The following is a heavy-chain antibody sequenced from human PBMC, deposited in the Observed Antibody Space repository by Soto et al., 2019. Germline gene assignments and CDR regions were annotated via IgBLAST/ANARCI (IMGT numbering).Heavy chain of an antibody. Sequence: QLQLQESGPGLVKPSETLSLTCTVSGGSISSSSYYWGWIRQPPGKGLEWIGSIYYSGSTYYNPSLKSRVTISVDTSKNQFSLKLSSVTAADTAVYYCATLLFGGANDYWGQGTLVTVSS. V-gene: IGHV4-39*01. CDR1: GGSISSSSYY. D-gene: IGHD3-16*01. J-gene: IGHJ4*02. CDR3: ATLLFGGANDY. CDR2: IYYSGST.